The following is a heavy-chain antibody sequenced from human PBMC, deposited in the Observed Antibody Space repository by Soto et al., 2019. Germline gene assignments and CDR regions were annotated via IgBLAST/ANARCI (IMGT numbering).Heavy chain of an antibody. J-gene: IGHJ4*02. V-gene: IGHV3-21*03. CDR3: ETGPSTDFSDY. CDR2: ISRSSTYT. Sequence: GGSLRLSCVASGFAFSGYSMNWVRQAPGKGLEWVSSISRSSTYTYYGDSVRGRFTISRDNGKKSLYLQMNSLRVDDTAVYYCETGPSTDFSDYWRQGTLVTVPS. CDR1: GFAFSGYS.